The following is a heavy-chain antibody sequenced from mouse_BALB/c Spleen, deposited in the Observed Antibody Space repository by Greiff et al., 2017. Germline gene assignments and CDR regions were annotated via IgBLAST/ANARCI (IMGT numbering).Heavy chain of an antibody. CDR1: GFTFSSYG. D-gene: IGHD3-1*01. V-gene: IGHV5-6*01. Sequence: EVKLMESGGDLVKPGGSLKLSCAASGFTFSSYGMSWVRQTPDKRLEWVATISSGGSYTYYPDSVKGRFTISRDNAKNTLYLQMSSLKSEDTAMYYCARQGGYYSAHYFDYWGQGTTLTVSS. CDR3: ARQGGYYSAHYFDY. CDR2: ISSGGSYT. J-gene: IGHJ2*01.